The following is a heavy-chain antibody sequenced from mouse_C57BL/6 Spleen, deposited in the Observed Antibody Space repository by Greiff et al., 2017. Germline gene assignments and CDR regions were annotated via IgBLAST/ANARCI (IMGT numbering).Heavy chain of an antibody. V-gene: IGHV2-2*01. J-gene: IGHJ4*01. CDR3: ARNTLYYYGRCYAMDY. CDR2: IWSGGST. CDR1: GFSLTSYG. Sequence: QVQLKESGPGLVQPSQSLSITCTVSGFSLTSYGVHWVRQSPGKGLEWLGVIWSGGSTDYNAAFISRLSISKDNSKSQVFFKMNSLQADDTAIYYCARNTLYYYGRCYAMDYWGQGTSVTVSS. D-gene: IGHD1-1*01.